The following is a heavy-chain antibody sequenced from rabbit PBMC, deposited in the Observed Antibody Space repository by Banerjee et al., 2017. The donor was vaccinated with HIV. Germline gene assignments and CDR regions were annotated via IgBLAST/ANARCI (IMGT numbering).Heavy chain of an antibody. CDR2: INTISGDT. CDR3: LRRWHSTDL. D-gene: IGHD7-1*01. J-gene: IGHJ3*01. V-gene: IGHV1S40*01. CDR1: GFSFSSYYY. Sequence: QQVVESGGGLVKPGASLTLTCKASGFSFSSYYYMCWVRQAPGKGLEWIACINTISGDTVYATWAKGRFTISKASSTTVTLQMTSLTAADTATYFCLRRWHSTDLWGQGTLVTVS.